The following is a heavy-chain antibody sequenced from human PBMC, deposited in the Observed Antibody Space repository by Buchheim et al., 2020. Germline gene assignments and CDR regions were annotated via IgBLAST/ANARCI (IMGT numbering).Heavy chain of an antibody. D-gene: IGHD2-2*01. CDR2: IIGSGSRT. Sequence: EVQLLESGGGLVQPGGSLRLSCAASGFTFNNYAMNWVRQVPGKGLEWVSGIIGSGSRTYYADSVKGGLTISRDNSKGKLYLQMNSLRAEDTAVYYCAKGGYCSSSDCYRAYYYYNMDAWGQGTT. J-gene: IGHJ6*02. CDR3: AKGGYCSSSDCYRAYYYYNMDA. CDR1: GFTFNNYA. V-gene: IGHV3-23*01.